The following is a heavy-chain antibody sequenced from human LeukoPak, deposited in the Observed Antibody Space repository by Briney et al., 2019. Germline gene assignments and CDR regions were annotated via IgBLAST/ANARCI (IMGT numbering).Heavy chain of an antibody. CDR3: ARDPYSDNYGVYYYYYMDV. CDR1: GFTFSSYS. V-gene: IGHV3-48*04. Sequence: GGSLRLSCEASGFTFSSYSMNWVRQAPGKGLEWVSYISSSSSIIYYADSVKGRFTISRDNAKSSLYLQMNSLRAEDTAVYYCARDPYSDNYGVYYYYYMDVWGKGTTVTISS. CDR2: ISSSSSII. J-gene: IGHJ6*03. D-gene: IGHD1-26*01.